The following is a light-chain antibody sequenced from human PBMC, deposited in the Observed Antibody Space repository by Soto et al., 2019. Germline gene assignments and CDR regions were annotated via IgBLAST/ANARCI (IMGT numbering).Light chain of an antibody. Sequence: QSALTQPASVSASPGQSITISCTRTSSDVGRYKFVSWYQQYPGKGPRLMMYEVSNRPSGVSNRFSGSKSGNTASLTISGLQTEDEAIYYCSSSTSTSTLMIFGGGTQLTVL. CDR2: EVS. CDR3: SSSTSTSTLMI. J-gene: IGLJ2*01. V-gene: IGLV2-14*01. CDR1: SSDVGRYKF.